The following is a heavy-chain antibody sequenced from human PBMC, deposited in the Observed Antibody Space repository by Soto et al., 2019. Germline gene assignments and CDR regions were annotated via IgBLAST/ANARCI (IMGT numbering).Heavy chain of an antibody. CDR3: ARGSGELWFGELFFYAFDI. V-gene: IGHV1-18*01. J-gene: IGHJ3*02. CDR1: GYTFTSYG. Sequence: ASVKVSCKASGYTFTSYGISWVRQAPGQGLEWMGWISAYNGNTNYAQKLQGRVTMTTDTSTSTAYMGLRSLRSDDTAVYYCARGSGELWFGELFFYAFDIWGQGTMVTVSS. CDR2: ISAYNGNT. D-gene: IGHD3-10*01.